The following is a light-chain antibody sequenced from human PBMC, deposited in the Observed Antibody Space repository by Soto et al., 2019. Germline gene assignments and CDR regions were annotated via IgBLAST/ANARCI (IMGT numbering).Light chain of an antibody. CDR3: QQYNSYPWT. CDR2: AAS. CDR1: QGISSY. Sequence: AIRMTQSPSSLSASTGDRVTITCRASQGISSYLAWYQQKPGKAPKLLIYAASTLQSGVPSRFSGRGSGTEFTLTISSLKPDDFATYYCQQYNSYPWTFGQGTKVDIK. J-gene: IGKJ1*01. V-gene: IGKV1-8*01.